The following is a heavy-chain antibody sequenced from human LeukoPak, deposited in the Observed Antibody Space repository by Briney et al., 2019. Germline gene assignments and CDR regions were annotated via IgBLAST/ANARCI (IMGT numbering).Heavy chain of an antibody. CDR2: ISWNSSNI. CDR1: GFTFDDYA. Sequence: GRSLRLSCAASGFTFDDYAMHWVRQAPGKGPEWVSGISWNSSNIDYADSVKGRFTISRDNAKNSLYLQMNSLRAEDTALYYCAKDGRDYGRLIVGFLAVDVWGQGTTVTVSS. D-gene: IGHD4-17*01. V-gene: IGHV3-9*01. J-gene: IGHJ6*02. CDR3: AKDGRDYGRLIVGFLAVDV.